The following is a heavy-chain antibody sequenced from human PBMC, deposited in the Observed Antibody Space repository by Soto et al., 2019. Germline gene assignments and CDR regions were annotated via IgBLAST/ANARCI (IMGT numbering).Heavy chain of an antibody. D-gene: IGHD2-2*03. CDR2: IIPIFGTA. Sequence: ASVKVSCKASGGTFSSYAISWVRQAPGQGLEWMGGIIPIFGTANYARKFQGRVTITADESTSTAYMELSSLRSEDTAVYYCARRMDNYYYYGMDVWGQGTTVTVSS. CDR3: ARRMDNYYYYGMDV. CDR1: GGTFSSYA. V-gene: IGHV1-69*13. J-gene: IGHJ6*02.